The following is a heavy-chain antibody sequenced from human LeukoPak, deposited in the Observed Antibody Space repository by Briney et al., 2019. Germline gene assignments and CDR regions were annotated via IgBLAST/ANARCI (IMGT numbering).Heavy chain of an antibody. V-gene: IGHV4-31*03. Sequence: SETLFLTCTVSGGSISSGGYYWSWIRQHPGKGLEWIGYIYYSGSTYYNPSLKSRVTISVDTSKNQFSLKLSSVTAADTAVYYCARDYGDHGGFDYWGQGTLVTVSS. CDR2: IYYSGST. J-gene: IGHJ4*02. CDR3: ARDYGDHGGFDY. D-gene: IGHD4-17*01. CDR1: GGSISSGGYY.